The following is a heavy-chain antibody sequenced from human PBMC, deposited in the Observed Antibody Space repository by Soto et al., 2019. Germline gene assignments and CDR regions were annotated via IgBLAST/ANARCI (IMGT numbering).Heavy chain of an antibody. V-gene: IGHV3-23*01. CDR1: GFTFSSYA. J-gene: IGHJ6*02. CDR3: AKDIRPIVVVVGGMDV. Sequence: EVQLLESGGGLVQPGGSLRLSCAASGFTFSSYAMSWVRQAPGKGLEWVSAISGSGGSTYYADSVKGRFTISRDNSKNTLYLQMNGLRAEDTAVYYGAKDIRPIVVVVGGMDVWGQGTTVTVSS. D-gene: IGHD2-15*01. CDR2: ISGSGGST.